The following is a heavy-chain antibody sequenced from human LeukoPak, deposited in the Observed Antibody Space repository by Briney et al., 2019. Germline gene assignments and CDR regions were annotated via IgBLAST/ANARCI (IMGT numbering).Heavy chain of an antibody. Sequence: SETLSLTCTVSGGSISSYYWSWIRQPAGKGLEWIGRIYTSGSTNYNPSLKSRVTMSVDTSKNQFSLKLSSVTAADTAVYYCARATPTGGNGYFDYWGQGTLVIVSS. V-gene: IGHV4-4*07. D-gene: IGHD2-8*02. CDR2: IYTSGST. CDR3: ARATPTGGNGYFDY. CDR1: GGSISSYY. J-gene: IGHJ4*02.